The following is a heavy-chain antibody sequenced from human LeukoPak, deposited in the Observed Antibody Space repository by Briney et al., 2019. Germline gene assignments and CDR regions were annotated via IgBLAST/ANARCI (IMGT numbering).Heavy chain of an antibody. CDR2: IIPIFGTA. CDR1: RGTFSSYA. J-gene: IGHJ4*02. V-gene: IGHV1-69*13. D-gene: IGHD4-17*01. Sequence: SAKVSCEASRGTFSSYAINWVRQAPGQGLEWMGGIIPIFGTANYAQKFQGRVTITADGSTSTAYMGLSSLRSEDTAVYYCASLGGGSTVTTYLNYWGQGTLVTVSS. CDR3: ASLGGGSTVTTYLNY.